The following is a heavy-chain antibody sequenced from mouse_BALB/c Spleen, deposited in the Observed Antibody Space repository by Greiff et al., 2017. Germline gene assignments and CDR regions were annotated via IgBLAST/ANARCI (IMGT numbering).Heavy chain of an antibody. CDR3: ARGGWDYDYAMDY. Sequence: EVKLVESGGGLVKPGGSLKLSCAASGFTFSSYAMSWVRQTPEKRLEWVASISSGGSTYYPDSVKGRFTSSRDNARNILYLQMSSLRSEDTAMYYCARGGWDYDYAMDYWGQGTSVTVSS. D-gene: IGHD2-4*01. J-gene: IGHJ4*01. CDR2: ISSGGST. V-gene: IGHV5-6-5*01. CDR1: GFTFSSYA.